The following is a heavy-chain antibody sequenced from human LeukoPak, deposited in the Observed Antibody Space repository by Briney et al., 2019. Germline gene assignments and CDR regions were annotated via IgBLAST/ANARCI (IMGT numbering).Heavy chain of an antibody. J-gene: IGHJ6*02. Sequence: GESLKISCKGSGYSFTSYWIGWVRQMPGKGLEWMGIIYPGDSGTRYSPSFQGQVTISADKSISTAYLQWSSLKASDTAMYYCARRAITIFGVSLGMDVWGQGTTVTVSS. CDR2: IYPGDSGT. V-gene: IGHV5-51*01. CDR1: GYSFTSYW. CDR3: ARRAITIFGVSLGMDV. D-gene: IGHD3-3*01.